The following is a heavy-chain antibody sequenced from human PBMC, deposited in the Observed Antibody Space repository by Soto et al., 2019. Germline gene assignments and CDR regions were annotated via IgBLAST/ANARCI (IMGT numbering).Heavy chain of an antibody. CDR1: GFSFSSYA. J-gene: IGHJ4*02. D-gene: IGHD1-26*01. V-gene: IGHV3-30-3*01. CDR2: ISKDGGVK. Sequence: QVELVESGGGVVQPGRSLRLSCAASGFSFSSYAMHWVRQAPGKGLEWVAVISKDGGVKFYADSVQGRFTISRDNFNNILFLQMNSLTAEDTAVYYCAREGLVGTPRYFDSWGRGILVTVSS. CDR3: AREGLVGTPRYFDS.